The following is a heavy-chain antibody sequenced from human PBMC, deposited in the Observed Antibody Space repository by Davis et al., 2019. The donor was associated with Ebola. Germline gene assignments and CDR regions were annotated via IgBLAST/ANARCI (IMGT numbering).Heavy chain of an antibody. J-gene: IGHJ4*02. CDR2: IRSKAYGGTA. CDR1: GFTFGDYT. D-gene: IGHD1-26*01. Sequence: GESLKISCTTSGFTFGDYTMSWVRQTPGKGLEWVGLIRSKAYGGTAEYAASVKGRSTISRDDSKSIAYLQMKSLKTEDTAVYYCTRVGAKWELLYYFDYWGRGTLVTVSS. CDR3: TRVGAKWELLYYFDY. V-gene: IGHV3-49*04.